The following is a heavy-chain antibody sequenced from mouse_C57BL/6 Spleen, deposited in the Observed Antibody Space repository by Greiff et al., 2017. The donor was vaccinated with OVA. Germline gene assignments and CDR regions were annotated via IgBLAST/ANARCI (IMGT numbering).Heavy chain of an antibody. CDR2: INPNNGGT. CDR3: ARGGVTTDY. J-gene: IGHJ2*01. Sequence: VQLQQSGPELVKPGASVKISCKASGYTFTDYYMNWVKQSHGKSLEWIGDINPNNGGTSYNQKFKGKATLTVDKSSSTAYMELRSLTSEDSAVYYCARGGVTTDYWGQGTTLTVSS. V-gene: IGHV1-26*01. D-gene: IGHD2-2*01. CDR1: GYTFTDYY.